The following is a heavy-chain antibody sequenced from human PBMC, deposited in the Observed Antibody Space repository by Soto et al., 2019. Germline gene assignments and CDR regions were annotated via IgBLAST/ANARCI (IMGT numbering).Heavy chain of an antibody. V-gene: IGHV4-59*01. J-gene: IGHJ4*02. Sequence: QVQLQESGPGLVKPSETLSLTCTVSGGSISSYYWSWIRQPPGKGLEWIGYIYYSGSTNYNPSLKSRVTISVDTSKNHSSLKLRSVTAADTAVYYCPRAYGDYVFDYWGQGTLVTVSS. D-gene: IGHD4-17*01. CDR2: IYYSGST. CDR3: PRAYGDYVFDY. CDR1: GGSISSYY.